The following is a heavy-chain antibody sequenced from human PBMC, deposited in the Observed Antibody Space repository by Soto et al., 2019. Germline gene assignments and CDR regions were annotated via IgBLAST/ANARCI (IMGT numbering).Heavy chain of an antibody. CDR1: GGSFSGYY. V-gene: IGHV3-7*01. CDR3: AREIRCFDF. Sequence: ETLSLTCAVYGGSFSGYYWSWIRQPPGKGLEWVANIKQDGSEKYYVDSVKGRFTISRDNAKNSLYLQMNSLRAEDTAVYYCAREIRCFDFWGQGTLVTVSS. J-gene: IGHJ4*02. CDR2: IKQDGSEK.